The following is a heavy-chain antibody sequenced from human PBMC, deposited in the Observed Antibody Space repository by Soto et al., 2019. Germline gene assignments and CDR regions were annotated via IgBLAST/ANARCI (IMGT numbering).Heavy chain of an antibody. J-gene: IGHJ4*02. Sequence: GPSVTVSCKGSGGTFSGDAISWGRQAPGQGLEWMGGIIPIFGTANYAQKFQGRVTITADESTSTAYMELSSLRSEDTAVYYCARDLFSKAPGPYWGQGTLVTVSS. CDR3: ARDLFSKAPGPY. V-gene: IGHV1-69*13. CDR1: GGTFSGDA. CDR2: IIPIFGTA.